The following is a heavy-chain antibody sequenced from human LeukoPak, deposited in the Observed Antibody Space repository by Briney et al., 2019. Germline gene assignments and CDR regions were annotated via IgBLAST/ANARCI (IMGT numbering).Heavy chain of an antibody. D-gene: IGHD3-10*01. Sequence: GGSLRLSCAASGFTFSSYPMSWVRQAPGKGLEWVSAISGSGGSTYYADPVKGRFTISRANSKNTLYLQLNSLSAEATAAYYCAKDVVRGVSAAGRRDYWGQGTLVTVSS. J-gene: IGHJ4*02. CDR2: ISGSGGST. CDR1: GFTFSSYP. CDR3: AKDVVRGVSAAGRRDY. V-gene: IGHV3-23*01.